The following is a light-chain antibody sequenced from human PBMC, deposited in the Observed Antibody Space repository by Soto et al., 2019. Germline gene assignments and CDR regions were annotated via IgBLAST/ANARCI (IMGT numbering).Light chain of an antibody. CDR2: GTS. Sequence: DIQMTQSPPSLSASVGDRVTITCRASQGIEGFLAWYQQKPGTAPKLLVYGTSTLQVGVPARFSGSGWGTDFTLTISSVQPEDVVTYYCQKYNKAPWKFGQGTKV. CDR3: QKYNKAPWK. CDR1: QGIEGF. J-gene: IGKJ1*01. V-gene: IGKV1-27*01.